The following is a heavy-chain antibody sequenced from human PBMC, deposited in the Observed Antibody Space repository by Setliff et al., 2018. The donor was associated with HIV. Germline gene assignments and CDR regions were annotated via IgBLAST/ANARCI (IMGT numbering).Heavy chain of an antibody. Sequence: GASVKVSCKASGGTFSSYAISWVRQAPGQGLEWMGGIIPIFGTANYAQKFQGRVTITTDESTSTAYMELSSLRSEDTAVYYCAREGYSGSYFNYYYYLDVWGKGTTVTVSS. V-gene: IGHV1-69*05. CDR2: IIPIFGTA. D-gene: IGHD1-26*01. J-gene: IGHJ6*03. CDR1: GGTFSSYA. CDR3: AREGYSGSYFNYYYYLDV.